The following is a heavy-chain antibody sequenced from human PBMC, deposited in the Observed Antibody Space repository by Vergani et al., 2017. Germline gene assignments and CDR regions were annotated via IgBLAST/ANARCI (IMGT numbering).Heavy chain of an antibody. J-gene: IGHJ4*02. CDR1: GDSISSGVYY. CDR2: IYSTGST. D-gene: IGHD3-22*01. CDR3: ARMGGYDEGDAFRIGYFDS. Sequence: QVQLQESGPGLVKPSQTLSLTCSVSGDSISSGVYYWNWLRQHPGKGLEWIGYIYSTGSTHHNPSLRRRINMSVDTFKNHVSLKLNSVTAADTAMYYCARMGGYDEGDAFRIGYFDSWGPGILVTVSS. V-gene: IGHV4-31*03.